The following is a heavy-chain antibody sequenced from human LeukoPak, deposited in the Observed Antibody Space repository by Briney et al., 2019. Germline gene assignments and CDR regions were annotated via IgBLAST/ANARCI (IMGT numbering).Heavy chain of an antibody. Sequence: PGGSLRLSCAASGFTFSSYSMNWVRQAPGKGLEWVSSISSSSSYIYYADSVKGRFTISRDNAKNSLYLQMDSLRAEDTAVYYCAREGAYGSGSPYGFDPWGQGTLVTVSS. D-gene: IGHD3-10*01. CDR2: ISSSSSYI. CDR1: GFTFSSYS. J-gene: IGHJ5*02. CDR3: AREGAYGSGSPYGFDP. V-gene: IGHV3-21*01.